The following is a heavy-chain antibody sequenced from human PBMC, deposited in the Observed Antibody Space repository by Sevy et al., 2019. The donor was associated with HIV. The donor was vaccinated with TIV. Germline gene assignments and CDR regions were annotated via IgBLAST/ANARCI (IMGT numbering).Heavy chain of an antibody. CDR3: GRVGVQGVTSFDY. J-gene: IGHJ4*02. CDR1: GYTFTSYY. CDR2: INPSGGRR. D-gene: IGHD3-10*01. V-gene: IGHV1-46*03. Sequence: ASVKVSCKASGYTFTSYYIHWVRQVPGQGLEWMGIINPSGGRRDYAQKFQGRVTMTRDTSTSTVYMELSSLTSEDTAVSYCGRVGVQGVTSFDYWGQGTLVTVSS.